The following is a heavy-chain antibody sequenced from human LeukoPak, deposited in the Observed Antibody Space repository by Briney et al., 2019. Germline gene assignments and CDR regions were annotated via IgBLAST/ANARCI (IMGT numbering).Heavy chain of an antibody. CDR3: AKSEQRPGNPDY. Sequence: PGGSLRLSCAASGFTFSSYGMHWVRQAPGKGLEWVAVIWYDGSNKYYADSVKGRFTISRDNSKNTLYLQMNSLRAEDTAVYYCAKSEQRPGNPDYWGQGTLVTVSS. CDR1: GFTFSSYG. J-gene: IGHJ4*02. D-gene: IGHD6-25*01. V-gene: IGHV3-33*06. CDR2: IWYDGSNK.